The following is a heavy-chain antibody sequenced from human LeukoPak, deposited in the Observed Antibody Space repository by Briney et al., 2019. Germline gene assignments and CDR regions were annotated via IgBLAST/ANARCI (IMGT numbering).Heavy chain of an antibody. CDR2: ISGSGGSK. V-gene: IGHV3-23*01. D-gene: IGHD3-22*01. J-gene: IGHJ6*02. CDR1: GFTFSSYA. Sequence: GGSLRLSCAASGFTFSSYAMSWVRRAPEKGLEWVSAISGSGGSKYYADSVKGRFTISRDDSKNTLFLQMNSLRAEDTAVYYCASHDSSGYYYVWGQGTTVTVSS. CDR3: ASHDSSGYYYV.